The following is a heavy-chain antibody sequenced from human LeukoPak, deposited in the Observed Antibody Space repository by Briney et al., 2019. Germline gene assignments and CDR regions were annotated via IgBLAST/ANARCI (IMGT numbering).Heavy chain of an antibody. CDR1: GFTFSSYS. CDR2: ISSSSSYI. Sequence: GGSLRLSCAASGFTFSSYSMNWVRQAPGKGLEWVSSISSSSSYIYYADSVKGRFTISRDNAKNSLYLQMNRLRAEDTVVYYCARDWHGGILTGYLDYWGQGKLVTVSS. CDR3: ARDWHGGILTGYLDY. J-gene: IGHJ4*02. V-gene: IGHV3-21*01. D-gene: IGHD3-9*01.